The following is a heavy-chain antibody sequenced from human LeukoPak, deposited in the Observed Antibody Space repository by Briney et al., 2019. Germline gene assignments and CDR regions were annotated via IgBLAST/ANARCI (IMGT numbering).Heavy chain of an antibody. Sequence: SETLSLTCAVYGGSFSGYYWSWIRQPPGKGLEWIGEINRSGSTNYNPSLKSRVTISVDTSKNQFSLKLSSVTAADTAVYYCARGPYSSSSFFPRENWFDPWGQGTLVTVSS. J-gene: IGHJ5*02. CDR1: GGSFSGYY. CDR3: ARGPYSSSSFFPRENWFDP. CDR2: INRSGST. D-gene: IGHD6-6*01. V-gene: IGHV4-34*01.